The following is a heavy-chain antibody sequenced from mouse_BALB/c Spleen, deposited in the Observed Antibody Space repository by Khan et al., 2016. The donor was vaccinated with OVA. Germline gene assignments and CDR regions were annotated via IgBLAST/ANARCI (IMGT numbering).Heavy chain of an antibody. CDR3: ARGNYYGYYFDY. CDR2: ISYSGGA. J-gene: IGHJ2*01. CDR1: GYSITSGYA. D-gene: IGHD1-1*01. V-gene: IGHV3-2*02. Sequence: EVQLQESGPGLVKPSQSLSLTCTVTGYSITSGYAWNWIRQFPGNKLEWMGYISYSGGASYNPYFKSRTTITRDTSKNQSFLQLDSVTTEDTATYYCARGNYYGYYFDYWGQGTPLTVSS.